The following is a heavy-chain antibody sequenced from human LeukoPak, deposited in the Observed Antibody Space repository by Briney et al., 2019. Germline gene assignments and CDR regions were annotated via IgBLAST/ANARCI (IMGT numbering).Heavy chain of an antibody. D-gene: IGHD3-3*01. CDR1: GGSFSGYY. CDR3: ARGREYDFWGGLGKYYYYMDV. V-gene: IGHV4-34*01. CDR2: INHSGST. Sequence: SETLSLTCAVYGGSFSGYYWSWIRQPPGKGLEWIGEINHSGSTNYNPSLKSRVTISVDTSKNQFSLKLSSVTAADTAVYYCARGREYDFWGGLGKYYYYMDVWGKGTTVTVSS. J-gene: IGHJ6*03.